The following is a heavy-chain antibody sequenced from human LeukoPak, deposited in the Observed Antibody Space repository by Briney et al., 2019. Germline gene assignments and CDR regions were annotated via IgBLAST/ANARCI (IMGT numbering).Heavy chain of an antibody. CDR1: GFSFTNHA. J-gene: IGHJ4*02. V-gene: IGHV1-3*02. D-gene: IGHD6-6*01. CDR2: SNAPKGNT. Sequence: GASVKISCKASGFSFTNHAIHWVRQAPGQRLEWLGCSNAPKGNTQYSQAFQARVTITRDISGTSGYMELTSLTSEDTAMYYCARGLDSSSWIVDYWGQGTLVTVSS. CDR3: ARGLDSSSWIVDY.